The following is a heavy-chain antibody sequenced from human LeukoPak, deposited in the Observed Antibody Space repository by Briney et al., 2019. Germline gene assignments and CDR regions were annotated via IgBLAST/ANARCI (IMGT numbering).Heavy chain of an antibody. CDR1: GYTFRNYG. CDR3: ARDPSKTSGYQIYFDY. D-gene: IGHD3-3*01. J-gene: IGHJ4*02. V-gene: IGHV1-18*01. Sequence: GASVKVSCKASGYTFRNYGISWVRQAPGQGLEWMGWISAYNGDTHYAQKLQGRITMTTDTSTSTAYMELRSLRSDDTAVYYCARDPSKTSGYQIYFDYWGQGTLVTVSS. CDR2: ISAYNGDT.